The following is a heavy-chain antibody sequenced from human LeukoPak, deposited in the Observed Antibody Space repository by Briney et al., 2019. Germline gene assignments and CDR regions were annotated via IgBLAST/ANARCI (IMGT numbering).Heavy chain of an antibody. CDR2: ISTSGSSI. CDR3: ASESGGEQPPDY. D-gene: IGHD4-23*01. J-gene: IGHJ4*02. Sequence: GGSLRLSCAASGFTFSDYYMSWIRQAPGKGLEWVGYISTSGSSIYYADSVKGRFTISRDNAKNSLYLQMNSLRAEDTAVYYCASESGGEQPPDYWGQGTLVTVSS. V-gene: IGHV3-11*04. CDR1: GFTFSDYY.